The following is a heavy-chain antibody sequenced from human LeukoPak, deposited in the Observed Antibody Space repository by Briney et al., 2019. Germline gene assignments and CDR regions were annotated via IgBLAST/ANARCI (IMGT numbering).Heavy chain of an antibody. CDR2: MNPNSGNT. CDR1: GYTFTSYD. V-gene: IGHV1-8*01. Sequence: ASVKVSCKASGYTFTSYDINWARQATGQGLEWMGWMNPNSGNTGYAQKFQGRVTMTRNTSISTAYMELSSLRSEDTAVYYCARFYSSSSSFDYWGQGTLVTVSS. J-gene: IGHJ4*02. D-gene: IGHD6-13*01. CDR3: ARFYSSSSSFDY.